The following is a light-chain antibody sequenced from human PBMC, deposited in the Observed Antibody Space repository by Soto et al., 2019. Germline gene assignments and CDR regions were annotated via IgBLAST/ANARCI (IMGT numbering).Light chain of an antibody. CDR1: RSDVGGYNY. CDR3: SSYTSSGTLYV. CDR2: EVS. Sequence: QSVLTQPASVSGSPGQSITISFTGTRSDVGGYNYVSWYQQHPGEARKLIIYEVSNRPSGVSNRFSGSKYGDMASLTISGLHAEDEADYYCSSYTSSGTLYVFATG. V-gene: IGLV2-14*01. J-gene: IGLJ1*01.